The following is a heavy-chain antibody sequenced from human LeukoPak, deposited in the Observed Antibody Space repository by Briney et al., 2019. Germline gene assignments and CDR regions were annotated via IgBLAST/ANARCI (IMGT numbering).Heavy chain of an antibody. V-gene: IGHV3-64*01. J-gene: IGHJ4*02. CDR1: GFTFSSYA. Sequence: GGSLRLSCAASGFTFSSYAMHWVRQAPGKGPEYVSAISSNGGSTYYANSVKGRFTISRDNSKNTLYLQMGSLRAEDMAVYYCARVGGYCSGGSCQGDFDYWGQGTLVTVSS. CDR3: ARVGGYCSGGSCQGDFDY. CDR2: ISSNGGST. D-gene: IGHD2-15*01.